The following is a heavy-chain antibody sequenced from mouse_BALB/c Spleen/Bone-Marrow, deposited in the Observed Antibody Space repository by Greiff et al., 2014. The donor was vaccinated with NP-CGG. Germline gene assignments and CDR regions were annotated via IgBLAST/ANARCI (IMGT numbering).Heavy chain of an antibody. CDR2: IWAGGST. J-gene: IGHJ1*01. CDR1: GFSLTSYG. V-gene: IGHV2-9*02. Sequence: VKLVESGPGLVAPSQSLSITCTVSGFSLTSYGVHWVRQPPGKGLEWLGVIWAGGSTNYNSALMSRLSISKDNSKSQVFLKMNRRQTDDTAMYYCARVYLWYCDVWGAGTTVTVSS. CDR3: ARVYLWYCDV. D-gene: IGHD2-3*01.